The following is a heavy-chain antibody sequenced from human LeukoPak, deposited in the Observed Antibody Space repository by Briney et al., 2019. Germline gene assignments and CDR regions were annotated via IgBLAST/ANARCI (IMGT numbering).Heavy chain of an antibody. CDR1: EFTFSSYG. CDR2: IWYDGSNK. CDR3: ARGVKYSSGYYFDY. V-gene: IGHV3-33*01. D-gene: IGHD6-19*01. Sequence: PGGSLRLSCAASEFTFSSYGMHWVRQAPGKGLEWVAVIWYDGSNKYYADSVKGRFTISRDNSKNTLYLQMNNLRAEDTAVYYCARGVKYSSGYYFDYWGQGTLVTVSS. J-gene: IGHJ4*02.